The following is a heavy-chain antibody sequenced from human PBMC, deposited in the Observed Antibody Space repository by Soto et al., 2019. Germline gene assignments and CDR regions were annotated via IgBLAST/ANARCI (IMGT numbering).Heavy chain of an antibody. CDR3: AREAGYSYSSYYFDY. Sequence: QVQLVESGGGVVQPGRSLRLSCAASGFTFSSYGMHWVRQAPGKGLEWVAVIWYDGSNKYYADSVKGRFTISRDNSKHTLYLQMNSLRAEDTAVYYCAREAGYSYSSYYFDYWGQGTLVTVSS. CDR2: IWYDGSNK. CDR1: GFTFSSYG. D-gene: IGHD5-18*01. J-gene: IGHJ4*02. V-gene: IGHV3-33*01.